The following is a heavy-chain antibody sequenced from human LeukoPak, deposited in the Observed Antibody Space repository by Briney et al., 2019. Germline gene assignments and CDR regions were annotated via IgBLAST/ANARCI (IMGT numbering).Heavy chain of an antibody. CDR2: IYPGDAET. J-gene: IGHJ5*02. Sequence: GESLKISCQTSGYIFRTSWIGWVRQMPGKGLEWMGIIYPGDAETRYSPSFEGQVTISADKSISTAYVHWSSLKASDSAMYYCARLGGSSWVVAPIGGGSWGQGTLVTVSS. V-gene: IGHV5-51*01. CDR3: ARLGGSSWVVAPIGGGS. D-gene: IGHD5-12*01. CDR1: GYIFRTSW.